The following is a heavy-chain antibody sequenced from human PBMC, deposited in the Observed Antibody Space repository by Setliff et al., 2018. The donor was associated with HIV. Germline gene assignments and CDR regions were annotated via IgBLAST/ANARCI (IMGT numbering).Heavy chain of an antibody. V-gene: IGHV3-7*01. CDR2: IKQDGREK. J-gene: IGHJ5*02. CDR1: GFPFSTYW. D-gene: IGHD6-19*01. Sequence: GGSLRLSCAASGFPFSTYWMSWVRQAPGKGLEWVAIIKQDGREKFYVDSVKGRFTISRDDAKNSLYVQMNSLRAEDTAVYYCAAGLAGRGSWGQGTLVTVSS. CDR3: AAGLAGRGS.